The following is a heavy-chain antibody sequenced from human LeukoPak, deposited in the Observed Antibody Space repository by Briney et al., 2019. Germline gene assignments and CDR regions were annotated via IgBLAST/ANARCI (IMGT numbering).Heavy chain of an antibody. CDR1: GFTFSTYS. V-gene: IGHV3-21*01. J-gene: IGHJ4*02. CDR3: ARDVSRISDY. CDR2: ISSGSTYK. Sequence: GSLRLSCAASGFTFSTYSMNWVRQAPGKGLEWVSSISSGSTYKYYTDSVTGRFTISRDNAKNSLYLQMNSLRAEDTAVYYCARDVSRISDYWGQGTLVTVSS. D-gene: IGHD2-15*01.